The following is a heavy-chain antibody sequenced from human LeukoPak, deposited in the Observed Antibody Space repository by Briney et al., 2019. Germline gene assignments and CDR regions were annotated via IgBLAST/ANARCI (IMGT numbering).Heavy chain of an antibody. V-gene: IGHV3-53*01. CDR3: VRGHYGDYSLSIY. CDR2: IYSGGST. CDR1: GFSVSSHY. D-gene: IGHD4-23*01. J-gene: IGHJ4*02. Sequence: PAGSPRLFTGTFGFSVSSHYRNWVRQAPGKGLEWVSVIYSGGSTYYADSVKGRFTISRDNSKTTLYLQMNSLRAEDTAVYYCVRGHYGDYSLSIYWRQGTLVTVSS.